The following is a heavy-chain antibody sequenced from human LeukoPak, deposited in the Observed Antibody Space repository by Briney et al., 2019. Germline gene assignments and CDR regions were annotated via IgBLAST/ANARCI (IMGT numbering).Heavy chain of an antibody. D-gene: IGHD2-15*01. CDR1: GGSITSYH. CDR2: IYYSGST. V-gene: IGHV4-39*07. J-gene: IGHJ4*02. Sequence: SETLSLTCTVSGGSITSYHWSWIRQSPGKGLEWIGSIYYSGSTYYNPSLKSRVIISVDTSKNQFSLKLNSVTAADTAVYYCARDHVVVVAARYFDYWGQGTLVTVSS. CDR3: ARDHVVVVAARYFDY.